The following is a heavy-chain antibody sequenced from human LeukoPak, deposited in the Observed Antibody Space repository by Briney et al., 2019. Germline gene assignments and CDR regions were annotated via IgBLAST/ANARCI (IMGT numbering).Heavy chain of an antibody. V-gene: IGHV4-31*03. CDR3: ARHFSSGWLHDY. CDR1: GGSISSGGDY. CDR2: IYYSETP. D-gene: IGHD6-19*01. Sequence: TSQTLSLTCTVSGGSISSGGDYWSWIRQHPGKGLEWIGYIYYSETPFYNPSLKSRVSISLDTSKRQFSLKLTSVTAADTAVYYCARHFSSGWLHDYWGQGTLVTVSS. J-gene: IGHJ4*02.